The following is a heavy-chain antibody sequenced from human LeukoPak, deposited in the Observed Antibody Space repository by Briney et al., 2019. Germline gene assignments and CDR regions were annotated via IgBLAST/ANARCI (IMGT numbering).Heavy chain of an antibody. D-gene: IGHD2-2*01. Sequence: PSETLSLTCAVYGGSFSGYYWSWVRQPPGKGLEWLGEINHSGSTNYNPSLKSRVTISVDTSKNQFSLKLSSVTAADTAVYYCARGVLVPAAIGPASYYYYMDVWGKGTTVTVSS. J-gene: IGHJ6*03. CDR1: GGSFSGYY. CDR3: ARGVLVPAAIGPASYYYYMDV. CDR2: INHSGST. V-gene: IGHV4-34*01.